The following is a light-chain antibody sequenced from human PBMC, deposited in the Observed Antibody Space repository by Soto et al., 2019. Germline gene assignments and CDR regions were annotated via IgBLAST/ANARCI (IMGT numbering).Light chain of an antibody. CDR2: DAS. V-gene: IGKV3-11*01. CDR3: QHGST. J-gene: IGKJ2*01. CDR1: QSVSSY. Sequence: EIVLTQSPATLSLSPGERATLSCRASQSVSSYLAWYQQKPGLAPRLLIYDASNRATGIPARFSGSGSGTDFTLTISSLEPEDFAVYYCQHGSTFGQGTKLEIK.